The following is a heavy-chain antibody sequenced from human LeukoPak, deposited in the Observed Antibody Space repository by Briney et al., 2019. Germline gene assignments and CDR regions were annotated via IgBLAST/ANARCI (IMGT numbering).Heavy chain of an antibody. D-gene: IGHD6-6*01. CDR2: ISSNGGST. CDR3: AREGAARGFFGY. V-gene: IGHV3-64*01. CDR1: GFTFSSYA. Sequence: GVSLRLSCAASGFTFSSYAMHWVRQAPGKGLEYVSAISSNGGSTYYANSVKGRFTISRDNSKNTLYLQMGSLRAEDMAVYYCAREGAARGFFGYWGQGTLVTVSS. J-gene: IGHJ4*02.